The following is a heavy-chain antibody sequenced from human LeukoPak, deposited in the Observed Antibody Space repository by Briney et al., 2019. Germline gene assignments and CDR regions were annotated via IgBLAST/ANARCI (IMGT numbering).Heavy chain of an antibody. J-gene: IGHJ5*02. V-gene: IGHV6-1*01. CDR3: ARSWDSSSSNGFDP. D-gene: IGHD6-6*01. CDR2: TYYRSKWYN. Sequence: SQTLSLTCAISGDSVSSNSAAWNWIRQSPSRGLERLGRTYYRSKWYNDYAVSVKSRITINPDTSKNQFSLQLNSVTPEDTAVYYCARSWDSSSSNGFDPWDQGTLVTVSS. CDR1: GDSVSSNSAA.